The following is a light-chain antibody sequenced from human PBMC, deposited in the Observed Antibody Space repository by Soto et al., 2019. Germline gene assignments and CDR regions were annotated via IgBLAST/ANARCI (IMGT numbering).Light chain of an antibody. J-gene: IGKJ1*01. CDR2: DAS. Sequence: EIVMTQSPAPLSRSPGEKTRLSCRASQSINSDVAWYQQKVGQTPRLLIYDASNRATGIPARFSGSGSGTDFTLTISSLEPEDFAVYYCQQRSNWPPTFGQGTKVDIK. CDR1: QSINSD. V-gene: IGKV3-11*01. CDR3: QQRSNWPPT.